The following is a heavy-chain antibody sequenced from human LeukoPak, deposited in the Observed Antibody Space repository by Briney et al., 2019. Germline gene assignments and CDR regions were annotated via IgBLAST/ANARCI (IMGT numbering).Heavy chain of an antibody. V-gene: IGHV1-46*01. CDR2: INPSGGST. CDR1: GYTFTSYY. Sequence: GASVKVSCKASGYTFTSYYMHWVRQAPGQGLEWMGIINPSGGSTSYAQKFQGRVTMTRDTSTSTVYMELSSLRSEDTAAYYCARDTIAAAGTVGYYYYYMDVWGKGTTVTVSS. D-gene: IGHD6-13*01. J-gene: IGHJ6*03. CDR3: ARDTIAAAGTVGYYYYYMDV.